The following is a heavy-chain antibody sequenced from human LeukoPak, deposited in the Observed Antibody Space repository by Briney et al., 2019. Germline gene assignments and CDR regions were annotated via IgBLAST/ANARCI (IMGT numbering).Heavy chain of an antibody. CDR3: ARGVAGYCSSTSCRVHYYYYMDV. J-gene: IGHJ6*03. CDR2: INPNSGGT. V-gene: IGHV1-2*02. CDR1: GYTFTGYY. D-gene: IGHD2-2*01. Sequence: ASVKVSCKASGYTFTGYYMHWVRQAPGQGLEWMGWINPNSGGTNYQGRVTMTRDTSISTAYMELSRLRSDETAVYYCARGVAGYCSSTSCRVHYYYYMDVWGKGTTVTVSS.